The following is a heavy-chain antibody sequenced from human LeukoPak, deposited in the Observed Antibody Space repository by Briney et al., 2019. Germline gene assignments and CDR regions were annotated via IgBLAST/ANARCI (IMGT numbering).Heavy chain of an antibody. Sequence: PGGSLRLSCAASGFTFKTYGMHWVRQAPGKGLEWVAFIRYDGSKEFYTGSVKGRFTISRDNSKDTLYLQMNSLRAEDTAVYYCAKDLCGSGSYELRLFDYWGQGTLVTVSS. CDR3: AKDLCGSGSYELRLFDY. V-gene: IGHV3-30*02. D-gene: IGHD3-10*01. CDR1: GFTFKTYG. CDR2: IRYDGSKE. J-gene: IGHJ4*02.